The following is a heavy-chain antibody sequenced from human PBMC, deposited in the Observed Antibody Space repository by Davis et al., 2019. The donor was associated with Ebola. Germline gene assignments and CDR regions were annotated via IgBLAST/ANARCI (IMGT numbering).Heavy chain of an antibody. CDR3: ARDLYYYDSSGYYHDAFDI. CDR2: ISSSSSYI. D-gene: IGHD3-22*01. J-gene: IGHJ3*02. V-gene: IGHV3-21*01. Sequence: GESLKLSCAASAFPFSSYSMNWVRQAPGKGLEWVSSISSSSSYIYYADSVKGRFTISRDNAKNSLYLQMNSLRAEDTAVYYCARDLYYYDSSGYYHDAFDIWGQGTMVTVSS. CDR1: AFPFSSYS.